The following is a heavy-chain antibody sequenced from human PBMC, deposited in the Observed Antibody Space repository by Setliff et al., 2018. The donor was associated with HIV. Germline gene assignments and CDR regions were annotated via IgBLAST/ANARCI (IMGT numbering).Heavy chain of an antibody. Sequence: SETLSLTCTVSGGSISSSSYYWGWVRQPPGKGLEWIGSMYYSGSTNYNPSLKSRVTISVDTSKNQFSLKVTSVTAADTAVYYCARGSDYIWGNYRFPFDYWGQGTLVTVSS. CDR1: GGSISSSSYY. V-gene: IGHV4-39*07. CDR3: ARGSDYIWGNYRFPFDY. J-gene: IGHJ4*02. CDR2: MYYSGST. D-gene: IGHD3-16*02.